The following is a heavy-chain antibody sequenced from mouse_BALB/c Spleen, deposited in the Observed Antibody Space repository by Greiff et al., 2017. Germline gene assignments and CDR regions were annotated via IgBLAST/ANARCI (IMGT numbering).Heavy chain of an antibody. CDR2: IYPGDGDT. CDR3: ARGEYGNYA. D-gene: IGHD2-10*02. CDR1: GYAFSSSW. V-gene: IGHV1-82*01. Sequence: QVQLQQSGPELVKPGASVKISCKASGYAFSSSWMNWVKQRPGQGLEWIGRIYPGDGDTNYNGKFKGKATLTADKSSSTAYMQLSSLTSVDSAVYFCARGEYGNYAWGQGTTLTVSS. J-gene: IGHJ2*01.